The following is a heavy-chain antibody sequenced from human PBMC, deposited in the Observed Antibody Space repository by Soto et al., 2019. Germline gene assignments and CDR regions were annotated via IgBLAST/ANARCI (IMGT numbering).Heavy chain of an antibody. CDR1: GYTFTSYV. V-gene: IGHV1-18*01. CDR3: ARVVATVAGPYGMDV. Sequence: QVQLVQSGAEVKKPGASVKVSCRASGYTFTSYVISWVRQAPGQGLEWMGWISAYNGNSNLAQKLQGRVTMTTDTSTSTAYMELRSLRSDDTAVYYCARVVATVAGPYGMDVWGQGTTVTVSS. D-gene: IGHD6-19*01. J-gene: IGHJ6*02. CDR2: ISAYNGNS.